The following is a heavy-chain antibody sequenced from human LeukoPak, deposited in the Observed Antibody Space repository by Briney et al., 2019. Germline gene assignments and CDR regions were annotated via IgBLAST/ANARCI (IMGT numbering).Heavy chain of an antibody. Sequence: PSETLSLTCTVSGGSISSGSYYWSWIRQPAGKGLEWIGRIYTSGSTNYNPSLKSRVTMSVDTSKNQFSLRLSSVTAADTAVYYCAREPWPRGYSIWFDPWGQGTLVTVSS. V-gene: IGHV4-61*02. CDR2: IYTSGST. CDR1: GGSISSGSYY. CDR3: AREPWPRGYSIWFDP. D-gene: IGHD5-18*01. J-gene: IGHJ5*02.